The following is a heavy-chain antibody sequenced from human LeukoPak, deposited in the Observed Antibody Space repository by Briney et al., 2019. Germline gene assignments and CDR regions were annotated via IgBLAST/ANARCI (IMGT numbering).Heavy chain of an antibody. V-gene: IGHV3-23*01. Sequence: GGSLRLSCAASGFTFSNYAMSWVRQAPGKGLEWVSGISARGVSTYYADSVKGQFTISRDNSKNTLYLQMNSLRAEDTAVYYCARARYYYDSSGYQYWGQGTLVTVSS. CDR1: GFTFSNYA. D-gene: IGHD3-22*01. CDR3: ARARYYYDSSGYQY. J-gene: IGHJ4*02. CDR2: ISARGVST.